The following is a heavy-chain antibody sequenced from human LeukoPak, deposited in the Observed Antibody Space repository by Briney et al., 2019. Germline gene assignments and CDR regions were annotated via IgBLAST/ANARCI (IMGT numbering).Heavy chain of an antibody. CDR3: ARIFDNYEDWFDP. CDR2: ISSSSSTI. CDR1: GFTVSSNY. J-gene: IGHJ5*02. Sequence: GGSLRLSCAASGFTVSSNYMSWVRQAPGKGLEWVSYISSSSSTIYYADSVKGRFTISRDNAKNSLYLQMNSLRAEDTAVYYCARIFDNYEDWFDPWGQGTLVTVSS. V-gene: IGHV3-48*04. D-gene: IGHD4-11*01.